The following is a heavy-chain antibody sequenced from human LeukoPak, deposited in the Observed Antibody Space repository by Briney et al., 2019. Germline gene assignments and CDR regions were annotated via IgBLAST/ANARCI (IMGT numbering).Heavy chain of an antibody. J-gene: IGHJ5*02. CDR2: INPNSGGT. Sequence: ASVKVSCKASGYTFTGYYMHWVRQAPGQGLEWMGWINPNSGGTNYAQKFQGRVTMTRDTSISTAYMELSRLRSDDTAVYYCARDVEYCGGDCYPRWFDPWGQGTLVTVSS. V-gene: IGHV1-2*02. CDR1: GYTFTGYY. CDR3: ARDVEYCGGDCYPRWFDP. D-gene: IGHD2-21*02.